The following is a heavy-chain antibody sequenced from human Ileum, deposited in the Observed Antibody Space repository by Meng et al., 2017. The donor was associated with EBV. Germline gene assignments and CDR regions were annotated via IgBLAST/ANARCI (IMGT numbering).Heavy chain of an antibody. Sequence: QVLLQWSGPGLVKPSGTLSLTGAVSGGPISSSNWWSWVRQPPGKGLEWIGKIYHSGITIYNPSLKSRVTMSVDNSKNQFSLKLNSMTAADTAVYYCARDPTGGEDHQRVWGQGTLVTVSS. J-gene: IGHJ4*02. D-gene: IGHD1-14*01. CDR2: IYHSGIT. CDR3: ARDPTGGEDHQRV. V-gene: IGHV4-4*02. CDR1: GGPISSSNW.